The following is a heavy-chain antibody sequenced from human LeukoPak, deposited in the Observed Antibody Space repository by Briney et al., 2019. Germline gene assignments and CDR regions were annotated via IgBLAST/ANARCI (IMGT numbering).Heavy chain of an antibody. V-gene: IGHV3-21*01. D-gene: IGHD5-24*01. CDR3: AREGDGYNYVGDY. CDR1: GFTFSSYS. CDR2: ISSSGSFI. J-gene: IGHJ4*02. Sequence: PGGSLRLSCAASGFTFSSYSMNWVRQAPGKGLEWVSCISSSGSFIYYADSVKGRFTISRDNAKNSLYLQMNSLRAEDTAIYYCAREGDGYNYVGDYWGQGTLVTVSS.